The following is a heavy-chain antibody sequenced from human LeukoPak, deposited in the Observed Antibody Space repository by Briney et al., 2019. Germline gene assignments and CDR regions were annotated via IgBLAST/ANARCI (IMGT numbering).Heavy chain of an antibody. V-gene: IGHV3-30-3*01. Sequence: GSLRLSCAASGFTFSSYAMHWVRQAPGKGLEWGAVISYDGSNKYYADSVKGRFTISRDNSKNTLYLQMNSLRAEDTAVYYCAREEVAGTDYWGQGTLVTVSS. CDR1: GFTFSSYA. D-gene: IGHD6-19*01. J-gene: IGHJ4*02. CDR3: AREEVAGTDY. CDR2: ISYDGSNK.